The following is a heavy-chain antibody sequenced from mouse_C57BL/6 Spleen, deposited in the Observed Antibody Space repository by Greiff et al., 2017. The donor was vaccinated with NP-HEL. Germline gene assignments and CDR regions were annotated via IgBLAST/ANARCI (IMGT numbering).Heavy chain of an antibody. D-gene: IGHD2-10*02. V-gene: IGHV1-18*01. J-gene: IGHJ4*01. CDR3: ARRVGYGNPYAMDY. CDR1: GYTFTDYN. Sequence: EVQLQQSGPELVKPGASVKIPCKASGYTFTDYNMDWVKQSHGKSLEWIGDINPNNGGTIYNQKFKGKATLTVDKSSSTAYMELRSLTSEDTAVYYCARRVGYGNPYAMDYWGQGTSVTVSS. CDR2: INPNNGGT.